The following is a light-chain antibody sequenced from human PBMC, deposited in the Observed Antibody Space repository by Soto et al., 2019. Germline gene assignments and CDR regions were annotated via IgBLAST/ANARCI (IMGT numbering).Light chain of an antibody. CDR1: ESVSSN. V-gene: IGKV3-15*01. CDR3: QQYNNWPWT. CDR2: GAS. J-gene: IGKJ1*01. Sequence: VMTQSPASLSVSPGERATLSCRASESVSSNLAWYQQKPGQGPRLLIYGASTRATGIPARFSGSGSGTEFTLTSNSLQSEDFAVYYCQQYNNWPWTFGQGTKVDI.